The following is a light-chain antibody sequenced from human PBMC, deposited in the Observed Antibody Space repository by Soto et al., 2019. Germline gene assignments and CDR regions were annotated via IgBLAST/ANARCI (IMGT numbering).Light chain of an antibody. CDR2: GNN. J-gene: IGLJ3*02. CDR3: AAWDDSLNGVV. Sequence: QAVVTQPPSASGTPGQRVTISCSGSSSNIGSNTVNWYQQLPGTAPKLLVYGNNQRPSGVPDRFYGSKSGTSASLAISGLQSEDEADYYCAAWDDSLNGVVFGGGTQLTVL. CDR1: SSNIGSNT. V-gene: IGLV1-44*01.